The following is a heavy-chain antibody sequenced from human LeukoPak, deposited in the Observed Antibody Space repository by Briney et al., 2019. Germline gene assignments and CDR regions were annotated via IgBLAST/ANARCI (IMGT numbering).Heavy chain of an antibody. Sequence: PGRSLRLSCAASGFTFSSNAIHWVRQAPGKGLEWVAEISYDGGNTYYADSVKGRFTISRDNSKYTLYLQMNSLRAEDTAVYYCAKEGTGIHFDYWGQGTLVTVSS. CDR3: AKEGTGIHFDY. CDR1: GFTFSSNA. J-gene: IGHJ4*02. V-gene: IGHV3-30-3*01. CDR2: ISYDGGNT. D-gene: IGHD1-1*01.